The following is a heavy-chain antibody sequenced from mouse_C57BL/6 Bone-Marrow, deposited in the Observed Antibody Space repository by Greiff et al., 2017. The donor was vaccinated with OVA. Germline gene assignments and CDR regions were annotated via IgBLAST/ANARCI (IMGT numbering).Heavy chain of an antibody. V-gene: IGHV2-6*03. CDR3: ARYYDGHYYAMDY. D-gene: IGHD1-1*01. CDR2: IWSDGST. CDR1: GFSLTSYG. Sequence: VMLVESGPGLVAPSQSLSITCTVSGFSLTSYGVHWVRQPPGKGLEWLVVIWSDGSTTYNSALKSRLSISKDNSKSQVFLKMNSLQTDDTAMYYCARYYDGHYYAMDYWGQGTSVTVSS. J-gene: IGHJ4*01.